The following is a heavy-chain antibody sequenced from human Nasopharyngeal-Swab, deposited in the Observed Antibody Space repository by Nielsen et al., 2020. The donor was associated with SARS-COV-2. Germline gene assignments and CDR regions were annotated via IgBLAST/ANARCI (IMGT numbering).Heavy chain of an antibody. CDR2: INPNSGGT. J-gene: IGHJ5*02. D-gene: IGHD6-19*01. CDR3: ARDRRDSSGTHNWFDP. Sequence: ASVKVSCKASGYTFTGYYMHWVRQAPGQGLEWMGWINPNSGGTNYAQKFQGWVTMTRDTSISTAYMELSGLRSDDTAVYYCARDRRDSSGTHNWFDPWGQGTLVIVSS. V-gene: IGHV1-2*04. CDR1: GYTFTGYY.